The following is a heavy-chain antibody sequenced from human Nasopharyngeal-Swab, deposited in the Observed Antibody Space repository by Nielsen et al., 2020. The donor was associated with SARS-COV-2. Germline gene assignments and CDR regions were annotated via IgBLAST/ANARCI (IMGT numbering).Heavy chain of an antibody. V-gene: IGHV4-59*13. CDR1: GASISSYY. CDR3: ARESRSCSSVSHYVLDV. Sequence: SETLSLTCTVSGASISSYYWSWIRQPPGEGLEWIGYIYYSGSTNYNPSLKSRVAISVDTSRSHFSLRLSSVTAADTAVYYCARESRSCSSVSHYVLDVWGQGTTVTVSS. J-gene: IGHJ6*02. CDR2: IYYSGST. D-gene: IGHD6-6*01.